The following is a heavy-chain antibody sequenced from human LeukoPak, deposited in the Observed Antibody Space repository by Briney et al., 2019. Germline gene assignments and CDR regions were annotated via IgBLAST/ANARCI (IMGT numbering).Heavy chain of an antibody. CDR3: AQRLWFGESSYMDV. CDR2: IYTSGST. V-gene: IGHV4-61*02. CDR1: GGSISSGSYY. J-gene: IGHJ6*03. Sequence: PSETLSLTCTVSGGSISSGSYYWSWIRQPAGKGLEWIGRIYTSGSTNYNPSLKSRVTISVDTSKNQFSLKLSSVTAADTAVYYCAQRLWFGESSYMDVWGKGTTVTISS. D-gene: IGHD3-10*01.